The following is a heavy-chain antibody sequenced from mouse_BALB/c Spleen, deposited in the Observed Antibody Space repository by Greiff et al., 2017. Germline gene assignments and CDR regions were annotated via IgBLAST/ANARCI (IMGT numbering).Heavy chain of an antibody. CDR2: ISSGGSYT. D-gene: IGHD2-14*01. CDR1: GFTFSSYA. V-gene: IGHV5-9-3*01. Sequence: DVQLVESGGGLVKPGGSLKLSCAASGFTFSSYAMSWVRQTPEKRLEWVATISSGGSYTYYPDSVKGRFTISRDNAKNTLYLQMSSLRSEDTAMYYCAKERYSFAYWGQGTLVTVSA. CDR3: AKERYSFAY. J-gene: IGHJ3*01.